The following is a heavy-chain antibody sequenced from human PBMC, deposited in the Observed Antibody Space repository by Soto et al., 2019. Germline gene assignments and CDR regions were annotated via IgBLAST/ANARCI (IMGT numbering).Heavy chain of an antibody. V-gene: IGHV1-46*03. D-gene: IGHD2-2*01. Sequence: QVQLVQSGAEVKKPGASVRISCKASGYTFTDYYLHWVRQAPGQGLEWMGIMNPSGGVTSYAQKFQSRVAVTRDTSTNTVYMQLSSLRSEDTAVYYCASSEAVPTTTYYSWYIDVWGKGTTVTVSS. CDR3: ASSEAVPTTTYYSWYIDV. CDR2: MNPSGGVT. CDR1: GYTFTDYY. J-gene: IGHJ6*03.